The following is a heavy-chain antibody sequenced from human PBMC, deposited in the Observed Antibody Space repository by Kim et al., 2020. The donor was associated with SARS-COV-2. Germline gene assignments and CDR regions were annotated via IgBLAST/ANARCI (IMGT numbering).Heavy chain of an antibody. Sequence: ASVKVSCKASGYTFTGYYMHWVRQAPGQGLEWMGRINPNSGGTNYAQKFQGRVTMTRDTSISTAYMELSRLRSDDTAVYYCARGDRFGLISGRDDYWGQGTLVTVSS. CDR3: ARGDRFGLISGRDDY. D-gene: IGHD6-25*01. CDR2: INPNSGGT. V-gene: IGHV1-2*06. J-gene: IGHJ4*02. CDR1: GYTFTGYY.